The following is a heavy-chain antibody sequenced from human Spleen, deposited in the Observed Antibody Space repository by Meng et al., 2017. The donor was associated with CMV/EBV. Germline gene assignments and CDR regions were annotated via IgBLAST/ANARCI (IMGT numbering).Heavy chain of an antibody. J-gene: IGHJ4*02. Sequence: GSLRLSCAASGFTFSSYSMNWVRQAPGKGLEWVSSISSSSSYIYYADSVKGRFTISRDNAKNSLYLQMNSLRAEDTAVYYCARGRYCSSTSCYYLYFDYWGQGTLVTVSS. CDR3: ARGRYCSSTSCYYLYFDY. V-gene: IGHV3-21*01. CDR2: ISSSSSYI. D-gene: IGHD2-2*01. CDR1: GFTFSSYS.